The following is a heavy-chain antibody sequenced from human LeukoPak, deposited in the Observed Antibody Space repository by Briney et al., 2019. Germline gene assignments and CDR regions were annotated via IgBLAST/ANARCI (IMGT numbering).Heavy chain of an antibody. CDR3: VSAYYDSSGYYDY. CDR1: GGSISSSSYY. CDR2: IYHSGST. Sequence: SETLSLTCTVSGGSISSSSYYWGWIRQPPGKGLEWIGNIYHSGSTNYNPSLKSRVTISVDTSKNQFSLKLSSVTAADTAVYYCVSAYYDSSGYYDYWGQGTLVTVSS. D-gene: IGHD3-22*01. V-gene: IGHV4-39*07. J-gene: IGHJ4*02.